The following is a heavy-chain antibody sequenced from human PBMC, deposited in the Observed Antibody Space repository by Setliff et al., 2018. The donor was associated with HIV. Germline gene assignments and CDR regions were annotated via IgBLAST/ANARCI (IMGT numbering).Heavy chain of an antibody. J-gene: IGHJ4*02. V-gene: IGHV3-48*03. Sequence: GGSLRLSCAASGFTFTGSEMTWVRQAPGKGLEWISYISGGGRTKYYAESVKGRFTISRDAAKPSLYLQMNSLRAEDTAVYYCARGHYSSSSGWGQGTLVTVSS. CDR1: GFTFTGSE. CDR3: ARGHYSSSSG. D-gene: IGHD6-6*01. CDR2: ISGGGRTK.